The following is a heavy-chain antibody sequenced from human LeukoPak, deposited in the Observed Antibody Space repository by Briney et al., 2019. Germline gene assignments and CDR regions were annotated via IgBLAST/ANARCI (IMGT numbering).Heavy chain of an antibody. Sequence: GGSLRLSCVASELTFSNYAMSWVRQAPGKGLEWVSGISGSDDSTYYADSVKGRFTISRDNSKNTLYLQMNSLRAEDTAVYYCAKGALLWDWGQGTLVTVSS. CDR1: ELTFSNYA. J-gene: IGHJ4*02. CDR2: ISGSDDST. V-gene: IGHV3-23*01. D-gene: IGHD2/OR15-2a*01. CDR3: AKGALLWD.